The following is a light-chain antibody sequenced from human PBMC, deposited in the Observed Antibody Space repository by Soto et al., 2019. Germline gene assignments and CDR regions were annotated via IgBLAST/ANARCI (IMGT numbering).Light chain of an antibody. J-gene: IGLJ1*01. CDR1: SGDVGIYNY. Sequence: QSVLTQPASVSGSPGQSITISCTGTSGDVGIYNYVSWYQQCPGKAPKLIIYDVFNRPSGVSDRFSGSKSGNTASLTISGLQPDDEADYYCSSYTSSTTYVFGTGTKLTVL. CDR3: SSYTSSTTYV. CDR2: DVF. V-gene: IGLV2-14*03.